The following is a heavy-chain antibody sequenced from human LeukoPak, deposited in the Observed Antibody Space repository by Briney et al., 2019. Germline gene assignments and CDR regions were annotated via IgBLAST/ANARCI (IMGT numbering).Heavy chain of an antibody. CDR2: ISSGSSYI. Sequence: GGSLRLSCAASGFTFSTYSLNWVRQAPGKGLEWVSSISSGSSYIYYADSVKGRFTISRDSAKNSLYLQMNSLRAEDTAVYYCVRDSDRRSDYWGQGTLVTVSS. V-gene: IGHV3-21*04. CDR3: VRDSDRRSDY. CDR1: GFTFSTYS. D-gene: IGHD3-22*01. J-gene: IGHJ4*02.